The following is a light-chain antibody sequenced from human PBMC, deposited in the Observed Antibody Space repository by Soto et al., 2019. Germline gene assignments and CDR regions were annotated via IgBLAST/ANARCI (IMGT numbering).Light chain of an antibody. CDR1: SSDVRGYNY. CDR2: DVS. V-gene: IGLV2-11*01. J-gene: IGLJ3*02. CDR3: CSYAGSYTRV. Sequence: QSALTQPRSVSGSPGQSVTISCTGTSSDVRGYNYVSWYQQHPGKAPKVMIYDVSRRPSGVPDRFSGSKSGNTASLTISGLQAEDEADYYCCSYAGSYTRVFGGGTKLTVL.